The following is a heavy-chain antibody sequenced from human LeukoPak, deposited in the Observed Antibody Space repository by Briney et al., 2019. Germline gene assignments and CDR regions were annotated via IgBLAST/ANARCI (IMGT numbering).Heavy chain of an antibody. V-gene: IGHV3-21*01. J-gene: IGHJ4*02. Sequence: GGSLRLSCVASGFTFSSYSMNWVRQAPGKGLEWVSSISSSSSYIYYADSVKGRFTISRDNAKNSLYPQMNSLRAEDTAVYYCARYYGSGSYYTDYWGQGTLATVSS. CDR3: ARYYGSGSYYTDY. CDR1: GFTFSSYS. D-gene: IGHD3-10*01. CDR2: ISSSSSYI.